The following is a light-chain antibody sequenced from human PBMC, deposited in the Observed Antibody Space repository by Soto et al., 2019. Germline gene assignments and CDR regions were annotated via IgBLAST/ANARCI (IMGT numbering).Light chain of an antibody. CDR3: SVWDDSLDGRV. Sequence: QSVLTQPTSASGTPGQRVTISCSGSSSNIGKNSVNWYQQFPGTAPKLLIYRNNQRPSGVPDRFSGSKSGTSASLAISGLQSEDEADYYCSVWDDSLDGRVFGGGTKVTVL. V-gene: IGLV1-44*01. CDR1: SSNIGKNS. J-gene: IGLJ3*02. CDR2: RNN.